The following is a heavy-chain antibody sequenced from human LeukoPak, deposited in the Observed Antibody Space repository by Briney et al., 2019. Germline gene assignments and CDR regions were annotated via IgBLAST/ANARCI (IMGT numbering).Heavy chain of an antibody. D-gene: IGHD6-13*01. CDR2: IKQDGGEK. V-gene: IGHV3-7*01. J-gene: IGHJ4*01. CDR1: GFIFSDYW. Sequence: GGSLRLSCGVSGFIFSDYWMNWVRQAPGKGLEWVASIKQDGGEKSYVDSVKGRFTISRDNAKNSLYLQMSSLRAEDTAVYYCARDGTAAGLYYDLWGQGTPVTVSS. CDR3: ARDGTAAGLYYDL.